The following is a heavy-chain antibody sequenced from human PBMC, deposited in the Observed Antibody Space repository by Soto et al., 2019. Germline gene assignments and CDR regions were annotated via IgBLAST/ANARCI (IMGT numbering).Heavy chain of an antibody. CDR2: IYSGGST. J-gene: IGHJ4*02. D-gene: IGHD2-15*01. CDR3: ARDAVGSFDY. V-gene: IGHV3-53*04. Sequence: EVQLVESGGGLVQPGGSLRLSCAASGFTVSSNYMSWVRQAPGKGLEWVSVIYSGGSTYYADSVKGRFTISRHNSKNTMYLQMNSLRAEDTAVYYCARDAVGSFDYWGQGNLVTVSS. CDR1: GFTVSSNY.